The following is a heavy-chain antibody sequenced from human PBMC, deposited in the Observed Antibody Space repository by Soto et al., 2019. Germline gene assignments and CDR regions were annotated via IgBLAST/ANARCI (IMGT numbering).Heavy chain of an antibody. D-gene: IGHD6-13*01. CDR1: GYTFTGYY. Sequence: GASVKVSCKASGYTFTGYYMHWVRQAPGQGLEWMGWINPNSGGTNYAQKFQGWVTMTGDTSISTACMELSRLRSDDTAVYYCARERYSSSPYGMDVWGQGTTVTVSS. CDR3: ARERYSSSPYGMDV. J-gene: IGHJ6*02. CDR2: INPNSGGT. V-gene: IGHV1-2*04.